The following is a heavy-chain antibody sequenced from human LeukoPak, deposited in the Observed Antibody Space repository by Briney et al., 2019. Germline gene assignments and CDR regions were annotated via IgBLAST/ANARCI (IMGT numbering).Heavy chain of an antibody. CDR1: GFTFSSYA. Sequence: GGSLRLSCAASGFTFSSYAMNWVRQAPGKGLEWVSYISSSGSTIYYADSVKGRFTISRDNAKNSLYLQMNSLRAEDTAVYYCAREQTSGSYVEEGFDYWGQGTLVTVSS. J-gene: IGHJ4*02. V-gene: IGHV3-48*04. D-gene: IGHD1-26*01. CDR2: ISSSGSTI. CDR3: AREQTSGSYVEEGFDY.